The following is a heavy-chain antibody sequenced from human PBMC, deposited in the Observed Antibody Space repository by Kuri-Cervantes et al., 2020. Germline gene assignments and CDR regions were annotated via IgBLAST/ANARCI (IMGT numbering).Heavy chain of an antibody. V-gene: IGHV3-7*01. D-gene: IGHD6-19*01. CDR2: IKQDGSEK. Sequence: GESLKISWAASGFTFSSYWMSLVRQAPGKGLEWVANIKQDGSEKYYVESVKGRFTISRDNAKNSLYLQMDSLRAEDTAVYYCAKDYPNRRLYQWLEWGYFDYWGQGTLVTVSS. CDR3: AKDYPNRRLYQWLEWGYFDY. J-gene: IGHJ4*02. CDR1: GFTFSSYW.